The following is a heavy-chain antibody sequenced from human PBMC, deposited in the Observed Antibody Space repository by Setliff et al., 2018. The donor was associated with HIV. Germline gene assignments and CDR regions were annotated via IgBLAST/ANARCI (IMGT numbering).Heavy chain of an antibody. CDR2: IIPIYGTA. CDR3: ARDGGYSGHQWFGDAFDI. V-gene: IGHV1-69*13. D-gene: IGHD5-12*01. Sequence: GASVKVSCKASGYTFTNYGISWVRQAPGQGLEWMGGIIPIYGTANSAQKFQGRVTITADESTSTAYMELSTLRSEDTAVYFCARDGGYSGHQWFGDAFDIWGQGTMVTVSS. J-gene: IGHJ3*02. CDR1: GYTFTNYG.